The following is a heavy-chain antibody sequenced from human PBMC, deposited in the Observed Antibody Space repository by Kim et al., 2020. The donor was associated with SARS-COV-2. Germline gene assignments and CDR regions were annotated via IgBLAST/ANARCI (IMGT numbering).Heavy chain of an antibody. J-gene: IGHJ4*02. D-gene: IGHD3-22*01. V-gene: IGHV3-23*01. CDR3: AKDVDSSGYYFEFDY. Sequence: DSVKGRFTISIDNSKNTLYLQMNSLRAEDTAVYYCAKDVDSSGYYFEFDYWGQGTLVTVSS.